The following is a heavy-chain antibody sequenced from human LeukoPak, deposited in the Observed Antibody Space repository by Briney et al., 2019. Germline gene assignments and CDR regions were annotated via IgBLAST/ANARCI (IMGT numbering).Heavy chain of an antibody. V-gene: IGHV1-2*02. Sequence: ASVKVSCKASGYTFTGYYMHWVRQAPGQGLEWMGWINPNSGGTNYAQKLQGRVTMTTDTSTSTAYMELRSLRSDDTAVYYCARRRSVLRFLEWLSGNDAFDIWGQGTMVTVSS. CDR2: INPNSGGT. J-gene: IGHJ3*02. CDR3: ARRRSVLRFLEWLSGNDAFDI. D-gene: IGHD3-3*01. CDR1: GYTFTGYY.